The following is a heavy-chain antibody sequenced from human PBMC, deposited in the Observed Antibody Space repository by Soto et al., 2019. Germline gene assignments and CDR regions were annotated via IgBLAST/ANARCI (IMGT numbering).Heavy chain of an antibody. D-gene: IGHD4-17*01. J-gene: IGHJ6*02. CDR3: ARGLRFSWGTAYGMDV. CDR2: INHSGST. Sequence: QVQLQQWGAGLLKPSETLSLTCAVYGGSFSGYYWSWIRQPPGKGLEWIGEINHSGSTNYNPSLKSRVTISVDTSKIRFSLKLSSVTAADTAVYYCARGLRFSWGTAYGMDVWGQGTTVTVSS. CDR1: GGSFSGYY. V-gene: IGHV4-34*01.